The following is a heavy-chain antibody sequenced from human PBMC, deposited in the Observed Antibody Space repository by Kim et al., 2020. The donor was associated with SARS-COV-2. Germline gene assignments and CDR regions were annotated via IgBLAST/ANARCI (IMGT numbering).Heavy chain of an antibody. J-gene: IGHJ5*01. Sequence: GGSLRLSCAASGFTFTNYCIHWVRQIPGKGPVWVSSVGGDGGSRYYADSVKGRFTTSRDNSNNMVYLQMNSLRVDDTAIYYCTSIFEYWGHGSLFTVYS. CDR3: TSIFEY. CDR2: VGGDGGSR. V-gene: IGHV3-74*01. CDR1: GFTFTNYC. D-gene: IGHD6-6*01.